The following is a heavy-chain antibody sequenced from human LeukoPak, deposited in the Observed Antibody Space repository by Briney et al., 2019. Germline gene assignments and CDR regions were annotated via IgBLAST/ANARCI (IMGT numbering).Heavy chain of an antibody. V-gene: IGHV3-23*01. CDR3: AKGSEYSSSLLDY. D-gene: IGHD6-6*01. CDR1: GFTFSSYA. CDR2: ISGSGGST. Sequence: PGGSLRLSCAASGFTFSSYAMSWVRQAPGKGLEWVSAISGSGGSTYYADSVKGRFTISRDNSKNTLYLQMNSPRPEDTAVCYCAKGSEYSSSLLDYWGQGTLVTVSS. J-gene: IGHJ4*02.